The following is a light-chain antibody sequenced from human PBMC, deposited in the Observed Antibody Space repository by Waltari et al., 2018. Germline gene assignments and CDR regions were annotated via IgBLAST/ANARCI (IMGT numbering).Light chain of an antibody. J-gene: IGKJ1*01. CDR1: QSVSRT. V-gene: IGKV3-20*01. CDR2: DAS. Sequence: EIVLTQYPGTLSLSPGERATLSCRASQSVSRTLPWYQQKAGQAPRLLIYDASSRATDIPDRFSGSGSGTDFSLTISRLEPEDFAVYYCQKYGTHPATFGQGTRVEIK. CDR3: QKYGTHPAT.